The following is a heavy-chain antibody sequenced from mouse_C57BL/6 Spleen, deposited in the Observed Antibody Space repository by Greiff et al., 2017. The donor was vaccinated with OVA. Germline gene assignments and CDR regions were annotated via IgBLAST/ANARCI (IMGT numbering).Heavy chain of an antibody. CDR1: GYTFTDYE. J-gene: IGHJ4*01. CDR3: TRAAQAAYYAMDY. D-gene: IGHD3-2*02. Sequence: QVQLQQSGAELVRPGASVTLSCKASGYTFTDYEMHWVKQTPVHGLEWIGAIDPETGGTAYNQKFKGKAILTADKSSSTAYMELRSLTSEDSAVYYCTRAAQAAYYAMDYWGQGTSVTVSS. CDR2: IDPETGGT. V-gene: IGHV1-15*01.